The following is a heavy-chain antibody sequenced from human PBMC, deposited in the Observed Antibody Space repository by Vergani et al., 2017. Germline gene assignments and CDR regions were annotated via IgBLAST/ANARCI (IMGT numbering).Heavy chain of an antibody. D-gene: IGHD3-10*01. Sequence: QVQLQQSGPGLVKRSQTLSLTCAISGDSVSSNDAVWNWIRQSPSRGLEWLGRTYYRSKCYNDYAVSVKSRITISPDTSKNQFSLQLNSVTPEDTAVYYCARDVTYYNKIDHDGLEVWGKGTTVTVSS. CDR1: GDSVSSNDAV. CDR2: TYYRSKCYN. V-gene: IGHV6-1*01. J-gene: IGHJ6*04. CDR3: ARDVTYYNKIDHDGLEV.